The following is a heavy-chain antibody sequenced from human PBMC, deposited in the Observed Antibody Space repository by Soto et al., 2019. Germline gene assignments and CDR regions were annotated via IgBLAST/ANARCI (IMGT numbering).Heavy chain of an antibody. D-gene: IGHD3-16*01. Sequence: QVQLRQWGARLLKPSETLSLTCAVYGGSFSTYYYWSWIRQPPGKGLEWIGEINHSGSTNYNPSLKGRVILSVDPSKNQSSLKLSSVTAAATALFYCGRVKFYDYFWGSSTSSPFADWAQGPLVTVP. J-gene: IGHJ4*02. V-gene: IGHV4-34*01. CDR2: INHSGST. CDR1: GGSFSTYYY. CDR3: GRVKFYDYFWGSSTSSPFAD.